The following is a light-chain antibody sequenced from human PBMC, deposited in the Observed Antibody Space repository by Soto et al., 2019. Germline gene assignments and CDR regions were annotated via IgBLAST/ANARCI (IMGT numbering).Light chain of an antibody. CDR2: DAS. V-gene: IGKV1-5*01. J-gene: IGKJ5*01. CDR3: QQYHRSSIT. Sequence: DIQMTQSPSTLSASVGDRVTITCRASQSLNNELAWYQQKPGKAPNLLMHDASTLERGVPSRFSGTGSGTEFTLTISSLQPDDFATYYCQQYHRSSITFGQGIRLEIK. CDR1: QSLNNE.